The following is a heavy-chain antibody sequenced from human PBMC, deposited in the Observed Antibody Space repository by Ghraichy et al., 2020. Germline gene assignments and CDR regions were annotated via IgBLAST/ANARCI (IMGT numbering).Heavy chain of an antibody. V-gene: IGHV3-53*01. D-gene: IGHD2-15*01. CDR2: IYSDGRA. CDR1: GLSVSNNY. Sequence: GGSLRLSCAASGLSVSNNYMNWVRQAPGRGLEWISVIYSDGRAYYADSVKGRFTVSRENSKNTLYLQMNSLRAEDTAVYYCARAVVVAATDYFDYWGQGTLVTVSS. J-gene: IGHJ4*02. CDR3: ARAVVVAATDYFDY.